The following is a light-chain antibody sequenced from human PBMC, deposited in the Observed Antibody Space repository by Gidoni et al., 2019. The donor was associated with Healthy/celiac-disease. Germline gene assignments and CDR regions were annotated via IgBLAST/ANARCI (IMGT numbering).Light chain of an antibody. CDR1: KLGDKY. Sequence: SYELTQPPSVSVSPGPTASITCSGAKLGDKYACWYQQKPGQSPVLVIYQDSKRPSGIPERFSGSNSGNTATLTISGTQAMDEADYYCQAWDSSTDVVFGGGTKLTVL. CDR2: QDS. J-gene: IGLJ2*01. V-gene: IGLV3-1*01. CDR3: QAWDSSTDVV.